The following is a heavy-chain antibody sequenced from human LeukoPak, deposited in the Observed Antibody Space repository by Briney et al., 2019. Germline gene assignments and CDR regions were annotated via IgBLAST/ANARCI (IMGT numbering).Heavy chain of an antibody. CDR1: GGSISTSDLY. D-gene: IGHD3-16*02. V-gene: IGHV4-31*03. J-gene: IGHJ4*02. CDR2: IFKSGKT. Sequence: PSETLSLTCTVSGGSISTSDLYWSWIRQHPGKGLEWIGYIFKSGKTYYNPSLKSRITMSVDTSKSQFSLQLNSVTAADTAVYYCAGASHLGDLSLGRWGQGTLVTVSS. CDR3: AGASHLGDLSLGR.